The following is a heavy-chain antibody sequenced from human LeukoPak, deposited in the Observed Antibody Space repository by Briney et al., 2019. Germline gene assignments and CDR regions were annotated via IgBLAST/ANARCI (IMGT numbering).Heavy chain of an antibody. V-gene: IGHV3-21*01. CDR2: ISSSSIYI. D-gene: IGHD3-22*01. J-gene: IGHJ4*02. Sequence: GGSLRLSCAASGFTFSNYSMNWVRQAPGKGLEWVSSISSSSIYIFYADSVKGRFTISRDNAVNSLYLQMNSLRAEDTAVYYCAKGPLFDYYDSSGSDYWGQGTLVTVSS. CDR3: AKGPLFDYYDSSGSDY. CDR1: GFTFSNYS.